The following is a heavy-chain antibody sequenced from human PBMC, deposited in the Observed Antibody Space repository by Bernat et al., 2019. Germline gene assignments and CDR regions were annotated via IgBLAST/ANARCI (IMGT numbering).Heavy chain of an antibody. CDR3: ARVKSSGWSGHFDY. J-gene: IGHJ4*02. D-gene: IGHD6-19*01. V-gene: IGHV3-30*07. Sequence: DSVKGRLTICSDNCKNTLYLQMNSLRAEDTAVYYCARVKSSGWSGHFDYWGQGTLVTVSS.